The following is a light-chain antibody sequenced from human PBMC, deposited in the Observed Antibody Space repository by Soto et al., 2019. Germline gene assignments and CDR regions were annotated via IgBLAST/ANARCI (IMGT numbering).Light chain of an antibody. V-gene: IGKV3-11*01. CDR3: QQHSNWPWT. J-gene: IGKJ1*01. CDR1: QSVSSF. CDR2: DAS. Sequence: EIVLTQSPATPSLSPGETATLSCRASQSVSSFLAWYQQKPGQAPRLLIYDASNRATGIPARFSGSGSGTDFTLTIISLEPEDFAVYYCQQHSNWPWTFGQGTKVDVK.